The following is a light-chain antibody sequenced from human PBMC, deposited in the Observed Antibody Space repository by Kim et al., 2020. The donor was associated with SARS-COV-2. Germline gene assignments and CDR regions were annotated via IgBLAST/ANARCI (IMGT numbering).Light chain of an antibody. V-gene: IGLV2-11*01. J-gene: IGLJ1*01. CDR2: DVS. CDR3: CSYAGSYTYV. Sequence: GQSCTITSTETISDVGGYNYVSWYQQHPGKAPKLMLYDVSKRPSGVPDRFTGSKSGNTASLTISGLQAEDEADYYCCSYAGSYTYVFGTGTKVTVL. CDR1: ISDVGGYNY.